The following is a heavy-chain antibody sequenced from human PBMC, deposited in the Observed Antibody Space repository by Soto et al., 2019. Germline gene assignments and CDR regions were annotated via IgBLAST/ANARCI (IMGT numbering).Heavy chain of an antibody. V-gene: IGHV3-74*01. CDR1: GFTFSSFW. Sequence: PGGSLRLSCAASGFTFSSFWMHWVRQAPGKGLEWVSRASPDGTSTSYADSVKGRFTITRDNAKNTLYMQMNSLRAEDTAVYYCPRHGPGDYFLFDPWGQGTLVTVSS. CDR2: ASPDGTST. J-gene: IGHJ5*02. CDR3: PRHGPGDYFLFDP. D-gene: IGHD4-17*01.